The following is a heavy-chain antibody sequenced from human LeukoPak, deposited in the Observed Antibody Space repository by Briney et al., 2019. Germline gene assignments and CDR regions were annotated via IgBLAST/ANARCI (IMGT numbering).Heavy chain of an antibody. Sequence: SETLSLTCTVSGASISDYYWSWIRQSPGKGLEWIGYIFYSGSTNDNPSLKSRVTMSVDTSKNQFSLKLSSVTAADTAVYYCARDGDWGNDYDAFDIWGQGTMVTVSS. V-gene: IGHV4-59*12. CDR1: GASISDYY. CDR2: IFYSGST. CDR3: ARDGDWGNDYDAFDI. D-gene: IGHD7-27*01. J-gene: IGHJ3*02.